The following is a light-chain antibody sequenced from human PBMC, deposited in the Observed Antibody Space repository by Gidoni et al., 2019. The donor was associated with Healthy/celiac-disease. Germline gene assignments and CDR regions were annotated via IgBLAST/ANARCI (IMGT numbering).Light chain of an antibody. CDR3: QQRSNWPPSS. V-gene: IGKV3-11*01. CDR1: QSVSSY. Sequence: ELVFTQSPATLSLSPGERATLSCRASQSVSSYLAWYQQKPGQAPRLLIYDASTRATGIPARFSGSGSGTDFTLTISSLEPEDFAVYYCQQRSNWPPSSFGQGTKLEIK. J-gene: IGKJ2*04. CDR2: DAS.